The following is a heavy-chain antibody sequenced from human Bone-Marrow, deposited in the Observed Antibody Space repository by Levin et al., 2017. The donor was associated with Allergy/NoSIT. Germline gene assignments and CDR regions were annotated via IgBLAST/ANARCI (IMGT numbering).Heavy chain of an antibody. J-gene: IGHJ1*01. D-gene: IGHD4-17*01. CDR2: IYHSGST. Sequence: PSETLSLTCAVSGDSISSSIWWSWVRQPPGKGLEWIGEIYHSGSTNYNPSLKSRVTISVDKSRNQFSLKLTSVTAADTAVYYCARRAYGDPRDFQHWGQGTLVTVSS. CDR3: ARRAYGDPRDFQH. V-gene: IGHV4-4*02. CDR1: GDSISSSIW.